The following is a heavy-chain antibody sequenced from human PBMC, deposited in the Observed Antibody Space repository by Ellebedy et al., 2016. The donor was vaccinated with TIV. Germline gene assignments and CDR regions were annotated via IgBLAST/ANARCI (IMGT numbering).Heavy chain of an antibody. CDR1: GFTFSSYW. CDR3: ARFASRNFDC. V-gene: IGHV3-7*03. CDR2: IKPDGSDK. J-gene: IGHJ4*02. Sequence: PGGSLRLSCAASGFTFSSYWMSWVRQAPGTGLEWVANIKPDGSDKYYVDSVKGRFTISRDNAKNSLFLQMNSLRAEDMAFYYCARFASRNFDCWGQGTLVTVSS.